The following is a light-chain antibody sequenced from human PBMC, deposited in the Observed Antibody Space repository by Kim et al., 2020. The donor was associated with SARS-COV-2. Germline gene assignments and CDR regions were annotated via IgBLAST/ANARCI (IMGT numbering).Light chain of an antibody. CDR1: QGISSY. J-gene: IGKJ1*01. V-gene: IGKV1-8*01. CDR3: QQYYSYPRT. CDR2: AAS. Sequence: ASTGDRVTITCRASQGISSYLASYQQKPGKAPKLLIYAASTLQSGVPSRFSGSGSGTDFTLTISCLQSEDFATYYCQQYYSYPRTFGQGTRVDIK.